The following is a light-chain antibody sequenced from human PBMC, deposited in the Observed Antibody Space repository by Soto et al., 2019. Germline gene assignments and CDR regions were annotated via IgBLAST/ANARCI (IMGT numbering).Light chain of an antibody. CDR1: QCISSW. V-gene: IGKV1-5*03. CDR3: QQYNSQRT. J-gene: IGKJ1*01. CDR2: KAS. Sequence: DIQMTQSPSTLSASVGDRVTITCRASQCISSWLAWYQQKPGKAPKLLIYKASSLESGVPSRFSGSASGTDSPLTISSLQPDDFATYYCQQYNSQRTFGQGTKVEIK.